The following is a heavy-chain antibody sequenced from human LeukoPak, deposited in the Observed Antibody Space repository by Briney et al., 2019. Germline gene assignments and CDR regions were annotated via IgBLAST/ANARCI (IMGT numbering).Heavy chain of an antibody. J-gene: IGHJ4*02. D-gene: IGHD6-19*01. CDR2: IYTSGST. Sequence: NTSETLSLTCTVSGGSISSHYWSWIRQPAGKGLEWIGRIYTSGSTNYNPSLKSRVTMSVDTSKNQFSLKLSSVTAADTAVYYCASLRFSGWYVGWGQGTLVTVSS. CDR3: ASLRFSGWYVG. V-gene: IGHV4-4*07. CDR1: GGSISSHY.